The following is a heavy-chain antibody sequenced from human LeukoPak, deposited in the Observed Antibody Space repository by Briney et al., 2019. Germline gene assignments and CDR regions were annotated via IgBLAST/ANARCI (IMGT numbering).Heavy chain of an antibody. CDR3: ASTTTDY. CDR1: GGSISSGGYS. CDR2: IYHSGST. J-gene: IGHJ4*02. D-gene: IGHD4-17*01. V-gene: IGHV4-30-2*01. Sequence: PSETLSLTCAVSGGSISSGGYSWSWIRQPPGKGLEWIGYIYHSGSTYYNPSLKSRVTISVDTSKNQFSLKLSSVTAADTAVYYCASTTTDYWGQGTLVTVSS.